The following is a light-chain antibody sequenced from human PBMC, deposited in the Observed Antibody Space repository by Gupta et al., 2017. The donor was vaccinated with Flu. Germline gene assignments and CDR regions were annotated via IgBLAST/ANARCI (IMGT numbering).Light chain of an antibody. V-gene: IGKV1-33*01. J-gene: IGKJ3*01. CDR2: DAS. Sequence: SLSASVGDRVAITCQAIEDISKYLNWYQQKPGRAPKLLIYDASNLETGVPSRFSGSGSGTHFTLSISSLQPEDIGTYYCQLHDDRPHLTFGHGTKLDVK. CDR3: QLHDDRPHLT. CDR1: EDISKY.